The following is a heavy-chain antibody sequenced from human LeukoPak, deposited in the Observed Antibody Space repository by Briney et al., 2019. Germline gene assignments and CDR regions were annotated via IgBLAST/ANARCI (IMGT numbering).Heavy chain of an antibody. D-gene: IGHD1-26*01. CDR3: ARGVVGATLGYYYYYMDV. J-gene: IGHJ6*03. CDR2: IKQDGSEK. Sequence: GGSLRLSCAASGFTFSSYWMSWVRQAPGKGLEWVANIKQDGSEKYYVDFVKGRFTISGDNAKNSLYLQMTSLRAEDTAVYSCARGVVGATLGYYYYYMDVWGKGTTVTVSS. CDR1: GFTFSSYW. V-gene: IGHV3-7*01.